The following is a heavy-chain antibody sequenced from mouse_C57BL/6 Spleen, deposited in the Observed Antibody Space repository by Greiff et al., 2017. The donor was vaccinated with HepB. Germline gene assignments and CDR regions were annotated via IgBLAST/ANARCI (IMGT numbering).Heavy chain of an antibody. CDR3: VRVFYYDGFAY. V-gene: IGHV10-3*01. D-gene: IGHD2-4*01. J-gene: IGHJ3*01. Sequence: VQLVESGGGLVQPKGSLKLSCAASAFTFNTYAMHWVRQAPGKGLEWVARIRSKSSNYATYYAASGKDRFTISRDDSQSMLYLQMNNLKTEDTSMYYCVRVFYYDGFAYWGQGTLVTVSA. CDR1: AFTFNTYA. CDR2: IRSKSSNYAT.